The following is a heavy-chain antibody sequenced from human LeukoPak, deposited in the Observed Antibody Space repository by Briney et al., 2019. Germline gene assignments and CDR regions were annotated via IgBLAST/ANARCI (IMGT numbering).Heavy chain of an antibody. CDR2: IYYSGST. D-gene: IGHD3-16*02. Sequence: PSETLSLTCTVSGGSISSYYWSWIRQPPGKGLEWIGYIYYSGSTNYNPSLKSRVTISVDTSKNQFSLKLSSVTAADTAVYYCAREWHMITFGGVIAQGYYYMDVWGKGTTVTVSS. CDR3: AREWHMITFGGVIAQGYYYMDV. V-gene: IGHV4-59*01. CDR1: GGSISSYY. J-gene: IGHJ6*03.